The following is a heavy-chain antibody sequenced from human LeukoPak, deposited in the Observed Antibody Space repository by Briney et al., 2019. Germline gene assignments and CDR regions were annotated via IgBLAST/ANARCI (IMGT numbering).Heavy chain of an antibody. Sequence: GGSLRVSCAASRFTFSSYGMHWVRQAPRKGLEWVAFIRYDGSNKYYADSVKGRFTISRDNSKNTLYLQMNSLRAEDTAVYYCAKVGGGSVPTDYWGQGTLVTVSS. CDR1: RFTFSSYG. CDR3: AKVGGGSVPTDY. D-gene: IGHD2-15*01. V-gene: IGHV3-30*02. CDR2: IRYDGSNK. J-gene: IGHJ4*02.